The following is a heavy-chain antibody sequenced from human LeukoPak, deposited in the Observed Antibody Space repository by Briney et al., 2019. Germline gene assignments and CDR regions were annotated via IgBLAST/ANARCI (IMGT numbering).Heavy chain of an antibody. J-gene: IGHJ4*02. CDR1: GGSISSSSYY. CDR3: AGLVYDFWSGYLGHYFDY. V-gene: IGHV4-39*01. Sequence: SETLSLTCTVSGGSISSSSYYWGWIRQPPGKGLEWIGSIYYSGSTYYNPSLKSRVTISVDTSKNQFSLKLSSVTAADTAVYYCAGLVYDFWSGYLGHYFDYWGPGTLVTVTS. CDR2: IYYSGST. D-gene: IGHD3-3*01.